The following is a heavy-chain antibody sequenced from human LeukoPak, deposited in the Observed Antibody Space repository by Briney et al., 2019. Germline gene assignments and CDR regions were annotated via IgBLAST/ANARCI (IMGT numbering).Heavy chain of an antibody. Sequence: ASVTVSCTASGDTFSSYAMHWVRQAPGQRLEWMGWINAGNGNTKYSQKFQGRVTITRDTSASTAYMELSSLRSEDTAVYYCARDHDSSGYYPYYFDYWGQGTLVTVSS. CDR1: GDTFSSYA. CDR3: ARDHDSSGYYPYYFDY. J-gene: IGHJ4*02. CDR2: INAGNGNT. V-gene: IGHV1-3*01. D-gene: IGHD3-22*01.